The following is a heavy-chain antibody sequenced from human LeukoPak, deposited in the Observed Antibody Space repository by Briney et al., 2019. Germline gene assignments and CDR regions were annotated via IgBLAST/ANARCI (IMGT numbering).Heavy chain of an antibody. D-gene: IGHD3-10*01. CDR1: GFTFTAYY. J-gene: IGHJ4*02. CDR2: INANTGVA. CDR3: AKEGAGDSKANDY. Sequence: ASVKVSCKASGFTFTAYYIHWVRQAPRQGLEWMGCINANTGVATYAQKFQGRVTMTRDTSISAAYMELSSLRSDDTAMYYCAKEGAGDSKANDYWGQGTLVSVSS. V-gene: IGHV1-2*02.